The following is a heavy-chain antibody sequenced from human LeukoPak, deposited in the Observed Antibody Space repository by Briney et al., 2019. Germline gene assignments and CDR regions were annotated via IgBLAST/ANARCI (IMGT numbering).Heavy chain of an antibody. CDR1: GFTFSNYA. CDR3: ARENDQGYDY. Sequence: PGGSLRLSCAASGFTFSNYAMNWVRQAPGKGLEWVSSFGTRSSSIYYAHSVTGRFIVSRDNAKNSLFLQMNSLRAEDTAVYYCARENDQGYDYGGQGTLVTVSS. D-gene: IGHD2-15*01. CDR2: FGTRSSSI. V-gene: IGHV3-21*01. J-gene: IGHJ4*02.